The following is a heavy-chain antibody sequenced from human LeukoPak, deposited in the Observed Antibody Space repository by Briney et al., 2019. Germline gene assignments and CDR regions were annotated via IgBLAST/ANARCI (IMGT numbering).Heavy chain of an antibody. CDR1: GYTLTELS. Sequence: ASVKVSCKVSGYTLTELSMHWVRQAPGKGLEWMGGFDPEDGETIYAQKFQGRVTMTEDTSTDTAYMELSSLRSEDTAVYYCARAVRYSSGWPFDYWGQGTLVTVSS. CDR3: ARAVRYSSGWPFDY. CDR2: FDPEDGET. D-gene: IGHD6-19*01. J-gene: IGHJ4*02. V-gene: IGHV1-24*01.